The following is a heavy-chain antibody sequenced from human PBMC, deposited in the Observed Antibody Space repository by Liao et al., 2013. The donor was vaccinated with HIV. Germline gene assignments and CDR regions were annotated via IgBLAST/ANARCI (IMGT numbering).Heavy chain of an antibody. D-gene: IGHD6-6*01. CDR3: SRDWGPWSSSSPTEGDY. V-gene: IGHV4-59*01. Sequence: QVQLQESGPGLVKPSETLALSCSVSGGSLSPFYWNWIRQPPGKGLEWIGYISYRGVTKYNSFLQSRVTISVDVSTSQFSLKLSSVTAADTAVYYCSRDWGPWSSSSPTEGDYWGQGMLVTVSS. J-gene: IGHJ4*02. CDR2: ISYRGVT. CDR1: GGSLSPFY.